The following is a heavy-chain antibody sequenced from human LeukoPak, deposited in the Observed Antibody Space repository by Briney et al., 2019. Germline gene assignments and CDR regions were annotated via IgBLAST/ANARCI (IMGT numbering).Heavy chain of an antibody. CDR3: ARDRGSLGA. CDR1: GGSISSGGYY. J-gene: IGHJ5*02. D-gene: IGHD1-26*01. CDR2: IYHSGST. V-gene: IGHV4-30-2*01. Sequence: SQTLSLTCTVSGGSISSGGYYWSWIRQPPGKGLEWIGYIYHSGSTYYNPSLKSRVTISVDRSKNQFSLKLSSVTAADTAVYYCARDRGSLGAWGQGTLVTVSS.